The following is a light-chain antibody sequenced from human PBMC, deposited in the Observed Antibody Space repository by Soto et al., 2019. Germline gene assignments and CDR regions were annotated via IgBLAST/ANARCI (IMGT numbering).Light chain of an antibody. J-gene: IGLJ3*02. Sequence: QPVLTQPPSASATPGQRVTISCSGSSSNIGINYVYWYQQFPGTAPKLLIYRNDQRPSGVPDRFSGSKSGTSASLAISGLRSDDEADYYCASWDDSLSGRVFGGGTKVTVL. V-gene: IGLV1-47*01. CDR3: ASWDDSLSGRV. CDR1: SSNIGINY. CDR2: RND.